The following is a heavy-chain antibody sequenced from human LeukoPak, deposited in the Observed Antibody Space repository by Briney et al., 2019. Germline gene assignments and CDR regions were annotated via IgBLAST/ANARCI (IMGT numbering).Heavy chain of an antibody. CDR3: ARGSGARIGFDP. D-gene: IGHD1-26*01. CDR1: GGSISNSAYY. Sequence: SETLSLTCTVSGGSISNSAYYWGWIRQPPGKGLEWIGSIFDSGSTYYNPSLKSRVTISVDTSKKHFSLNLNSVLAADTAVYYCARGSGARIGFDPWGQGTLVSVSS. CDR2: IFDSGST. J-gene: IGHJ5*02. V-gene: IGHV4-39*02.